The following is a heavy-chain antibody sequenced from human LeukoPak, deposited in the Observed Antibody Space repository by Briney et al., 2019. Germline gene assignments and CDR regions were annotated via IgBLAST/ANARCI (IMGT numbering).Heavy chain of an antibody. CDR3: AKQGGYGDYFDY. CDR2: IVPSDSYS. Sequence: GESLQISCKASGYCFRHYWISWVGQMPGKGLEWMGRIVPSDSYSNYSPSFQGHVTISADNSISTAYLQCNSLKASHTAMYYCAKQGGYGDYFDYWGQGTLVTVSS. CDR1: GYCFRHYW. V-gene: IGHV5-10-1*01. J-gene: IGHJ4*02. D-gene: IGHD4-17*01.